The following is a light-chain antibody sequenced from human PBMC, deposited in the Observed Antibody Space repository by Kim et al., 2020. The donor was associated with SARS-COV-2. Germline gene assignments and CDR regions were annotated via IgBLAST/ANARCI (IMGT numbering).Light chain of an antibody. CDR1: QSSSSW. CDR3: QQYNSYPYS. V-gene: IGKV1-5*03. Sequence: SASVGDRVTSTGRASQSSSSWLAWYQQKPGKAPKLLIYKASSLESGVPSRFSGSGSGTEFTLTISSLQPDDFATYYCQQYNSYPYSFGQGTKLEI. J-gene: IGKJ2*03. CDR2: KAS.